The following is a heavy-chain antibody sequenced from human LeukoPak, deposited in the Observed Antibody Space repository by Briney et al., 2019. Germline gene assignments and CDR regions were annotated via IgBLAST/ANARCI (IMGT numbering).Heavy chain of an antibody. CDR1: GFTFSTYV. CDR2: ISGRGVST. V-gene: IGHV3-23*01. Sequence: PGGSLRLSCAASGFTFSTYVMSWVRQAPRKGLEWVSAISGRGVSTYYADSVKGRFTISRDNSKNTLYLQMNSLGADDTAVYYCAKGNWRYFDYWGQGTLVTVSS. J-gene: IGHJ4*02. CDR3: AKGNWRYFDY. D-gene: IGHD1-1*01.